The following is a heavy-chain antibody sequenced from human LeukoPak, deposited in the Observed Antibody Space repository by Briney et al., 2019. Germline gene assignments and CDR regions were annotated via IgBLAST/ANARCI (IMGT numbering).Heavy chain of an antibody. J-gene: IGHJ4*02. Sequence: EGSLRLSCAASGFTFSSYAMSWVRQAPGKGLEWVSAFSGGGGGGSTFYADSVKGRFTISRDNSKSTLYLQMNSLRAEDSALYYCARASDSTGYPQLPFDYWGQGTLVTVSS. D-gene: IGHD3-22*01. CDR1: GFTFSSYA. V-gene: IGHV3-23*01. CDR2: FSGGGGGGST. CDR3: ARASDSTGYPQLPFDY.